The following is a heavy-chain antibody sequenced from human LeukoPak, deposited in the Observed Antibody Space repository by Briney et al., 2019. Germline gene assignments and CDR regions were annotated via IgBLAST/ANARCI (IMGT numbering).Heavy chain of an antibody. Sequence: GASVKVSCKASGGTFSSYAISWVRQAPGQGLEWMGGIIPIFGTANYAQKFQGRVTITADESTSTAYMELSSLRSEDTAVYYCARGITMVRGVVRYYYGMDVWGKGTTVTVSS. D-gene: IGHD3-10*01. CDR1: GGTFSSYA. J-gene: IGHJ6*04. V-gene: IGHV1-69*13. CDR3: ARGITMVRGVVRYYYGMDV. CDR2: IIPIFGTA.